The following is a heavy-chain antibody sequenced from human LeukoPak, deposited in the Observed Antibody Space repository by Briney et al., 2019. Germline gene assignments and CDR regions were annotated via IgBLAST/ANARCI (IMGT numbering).Heavy chain of an antibody. CDR3: ARAPTITTIFDC. CDR2: IYAGGTT. J-gene: IGHJ4*02. D-gene: IGHD4-11*01. CDR1: EFTVSSNH. V-gene: IGHV3-66*01. Sequence: GGSLRLSCAASEFTVSSNHMSWVRQAPGKGLEWVAIIYAGGTTHYADSVKGRFTISRDNSRNTLYLQMNILRAEDTAVYYCARAPTITTIFDCWGQGTLVTVSS.